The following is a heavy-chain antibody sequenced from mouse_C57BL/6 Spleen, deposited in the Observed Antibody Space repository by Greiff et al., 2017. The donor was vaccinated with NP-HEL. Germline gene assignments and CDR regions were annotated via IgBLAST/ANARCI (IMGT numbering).Heavy chain of an antibody. J-gene: IGHJ2*01. CDR2: INPNNGGT. CDR1: GYTFTDYY. V-gene: IGHV1-26*01. CDR3: ARDGGLRRFFDY. D-gene: IGHD2-4*01. Sequence: VQLQQSGPELVKPGASVKISCKASGYTFTDYYMNWVKQSHGKSLEWIGDINPNNGGTSYNQKFKGKATLTVDKSSSTAYMELRSLTSEDSAVYYCARDGGLRRFFDYWGQGTTLTVSS.